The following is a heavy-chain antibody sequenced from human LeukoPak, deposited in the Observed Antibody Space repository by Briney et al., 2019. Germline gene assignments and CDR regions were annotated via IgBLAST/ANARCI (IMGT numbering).Heavy chain of an antibody. CDR2: INPNSGGT. V-gene: IGHV1-2*02. D-gene: IGHD3-10*01. CDR3: ALIGDHAWFDP. CDR1: GYTFNGYY. Sequence: ASVKVSCKASGYTFNGYYMFWVRQAPGQGLEWMGWINPNSGGTNYAQEFQGRVTMTRGTSISTAYMELSTLRSDDTAVYYCALIGDHAWFDPWGQGTLVTVSS. J-gene: IGHJ5*02.